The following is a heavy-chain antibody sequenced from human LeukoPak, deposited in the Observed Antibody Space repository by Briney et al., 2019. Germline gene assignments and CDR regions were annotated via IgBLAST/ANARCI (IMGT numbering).Heavy chain of an antibody. CDR2: ISAYNGNT. V-gene: IGHV1-18*01. CDR3: ARHPRSKRSAYYFDY. Sequence: VASVKVSCKASGYTFTSYGISWVRQAPGQGLEWMGWISAYNGNTNYAQKLQGRVTMTTDTSTSTAYMELRSLRSDDTAVYYCARHPRSKRSAYYFDYWGRGTLVTVSS. D-gene: IGHD5/OR15-5a*01. J-gene: IGHJ4*02. CDR1: GYTFTSYG.